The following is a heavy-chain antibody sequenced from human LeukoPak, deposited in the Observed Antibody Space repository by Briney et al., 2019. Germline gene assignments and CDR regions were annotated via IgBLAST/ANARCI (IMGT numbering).Heavy chain of an antibody. Sequence: GRSLRLSCAASGFTFSSYDMHWVRQAPGKGLEWVAVIWYDGSNKYYADSVKGRFTISRDNSKNTLYLQMNSLRAEDTAVYYCARDESGYYYFDYWGQGTLVTVSS. CDR1: GFTFSSYD. V-gene: IGHV3-33*01. J-gene: IGHJ4*02. CDR2: IWYDGSNK. D-gene: IGHD3-3*01. CDR3: ARDESGYYYFDY.